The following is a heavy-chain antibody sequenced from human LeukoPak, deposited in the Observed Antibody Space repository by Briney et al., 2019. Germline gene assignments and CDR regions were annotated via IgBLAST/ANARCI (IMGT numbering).Heavy chain of an antibody. D-gene: IGHD7-27*01. V-gene: IGHV3-53*01. Sequence: AGGSLRLSCAASGFTVSSNYMSWVRQAPGKGLEWVSVIYSGGSTYYADSVKGRFTISRDNSKNTLYLQMNSLRAEDTAVYYCAREWGTGEGAFDIWGQGTMVTVSS. CDR3: AREWGTGEGAFDI. J-gene: IGHJ3*02. CDR1: GFTVSSNY. CDR2: IYSGGST.